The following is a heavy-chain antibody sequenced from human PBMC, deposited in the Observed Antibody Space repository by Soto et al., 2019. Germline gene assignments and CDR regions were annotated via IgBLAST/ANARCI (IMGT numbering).Heavy chain of an antibody. D-gene: IGHD1-26*01. Sequence: GASVKVSCKASGYTFTSYGISWVRQAPGQGLEWMGWISAYNGNTNYAQKLQGRVTMTTDTSTSTAYMELRSLRSDDTAVYYCARDFWVLQNSGSYLLWGYDNFDYWGQGTLVTVSS. J-gene: IGHJ4*02. V-gene: IGHV1-18*01. CDR1: GYTFTSYG. CDR2: ISAYNGNT. CDR3: ARDFWVLQNSGSYLLWGYDNFDY.